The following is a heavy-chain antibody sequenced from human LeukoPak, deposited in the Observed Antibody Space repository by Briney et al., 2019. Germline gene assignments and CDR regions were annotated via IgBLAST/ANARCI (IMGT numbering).Heavy chain of an antibody. CDR1: GYTFTSYY. CDR2: INPSGGST. D-gene: IGHD2-2*01. V-gene: IGHV1-46*01. J-gene: IGHJ5*02. Sequence: ASVKVSCKASGYTFTSYYMHWVRQAPGQGLEWMGIINPSGGSTSYAQKFQGRVTMTRDTSTSTVYMELSSLRSEDTALYYCAKGYCSSTSCYFRFDPWGQGTLVTVSS. CDR3: AKGYCSSTSCYFRFDP.